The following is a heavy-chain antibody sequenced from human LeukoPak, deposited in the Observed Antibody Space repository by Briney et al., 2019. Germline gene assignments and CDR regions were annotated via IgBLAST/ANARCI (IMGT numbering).Heavy chain of an antibody. CDR3: ARQGYSSGWDATDY. J-gene: IGHJ4*02. Sequence: PSETLSLTCTVSGGSISSRSYYWGWIRQPPGKGLEWIGSIYYSGSTYYNPSLKSRVAISVDTSKNQFSLKLSSVTAADTAVYYCARQGYSSGWDATDYWGQGTLVTVSS. D-gene: IGHD6-19*01. CDR1: GGSISSRSYY. CDR2: IYYSGST. V-gene: IGHV4-39*01.